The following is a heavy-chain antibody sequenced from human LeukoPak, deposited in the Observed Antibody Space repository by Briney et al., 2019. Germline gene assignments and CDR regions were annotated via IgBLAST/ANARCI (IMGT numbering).Heavy chain of an antibody. V-gene: IGHV1-2*02. J-gene: IGHJ4*02. Sequence: GASVKVSCKASGYTFTGYYMHWVRQAPGQGLEWMGWINPNSGGTNYAQKFQGRVTMTRDTSISTAYMELSRLRSDDTAVYYCASAWSPSTYYYDSSGCFDYWGQGTLVTVSS. D-gene: IGHD3-22*01. CDR2: INPNSGGT. CDR1: GYTFTGYY. CDR3: ASAWSPSTYYYDSSGCFDY.